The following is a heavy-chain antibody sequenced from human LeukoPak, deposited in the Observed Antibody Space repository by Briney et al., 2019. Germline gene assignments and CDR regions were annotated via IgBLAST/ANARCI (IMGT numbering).Heavy chain of an antibody. CDR2: LYYSGST. J-gene: IGHJ4*02. V-gene: IGHV4-59*01. Sequence: SETLSLTCTVSGGSISSYYWSWIRQPPGKGLEWIGYLYYSGSTNYNPSLKSRVTISVDTSKNQFSLKLSSVTAADTAAYYCARGNWGPYYFDYWGQGTLVTVSS. CDR1: GGSISSYY. CDR3: ARGNWGPYYFDY. D-gene: IGHD3-16*01.